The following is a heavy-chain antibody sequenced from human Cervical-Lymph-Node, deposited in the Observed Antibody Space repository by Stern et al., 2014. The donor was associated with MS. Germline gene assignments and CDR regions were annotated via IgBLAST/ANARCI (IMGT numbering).Heavy chain of an antibody. D-gene: IGHD4-23*01. CDR3: AREGGNTAEYFQH. V-gene: IGHV3-33*01. Sequence: QVQLVESGGGVVQPGRSLRISCAASGFTFSSSGMHWVRQAPGKGLEWLASIWYDGSNRYYADSVKGRFTISRDNSKNTLYLQMNSLRAEDTAVYYCAREGGNTAEYFQHWGQGTLVTVSS. J-gene: IGHJ1*01. CDR1: GFTFSSSG. CDR2: IWYDGSNR.